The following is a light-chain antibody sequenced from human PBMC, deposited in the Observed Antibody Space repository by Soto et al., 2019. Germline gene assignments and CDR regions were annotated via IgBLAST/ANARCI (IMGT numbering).Light chain of an antibody. CDR1: QDISDV. CDR3: QQFYDLPIT. Sequence: DLQMTQSPSALSASVGDRVTITFQASQDISDVLNWYQQQPGKAPKVLIYDASKLQTGVPSRFSGRGSGKDFTFTISSLQPDDSGTYYCQQFYDLPITFGQGTRLEIK. V-gene: IGKV1-33*01. CDR2: DAS. J-gene: IGKJ5*01.